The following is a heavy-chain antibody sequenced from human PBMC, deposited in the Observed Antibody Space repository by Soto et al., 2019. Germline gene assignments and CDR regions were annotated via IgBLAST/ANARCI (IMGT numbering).Heavy chain of an antibody. CDR2: ISSSGDTI. V-gene: IGHV3-48*03. CDR1: GFTFSNYE. J-gene: IGHJ4*02. D-gene: IGHD3-22*01. Sequence: GGSLRLSCAASGFTFSNYEMNWVRQAPGKGLEWLSIISSSGDTIYYADSVKGRLTVSRDNAKNSLYLRMNGLRVEDMAVYHCARGGISGYDFWGQGTLVTVSS. CDR3: ARGGISGYDF.